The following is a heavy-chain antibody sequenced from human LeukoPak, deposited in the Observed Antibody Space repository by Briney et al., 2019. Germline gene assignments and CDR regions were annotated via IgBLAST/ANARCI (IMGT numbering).Heavy chain of an antibody. CDR3: AKGVVAATLKLDYYYGMDV. Sequence: GGSLRLSCAASGFTFSNAWMSWVRQAPGKGLEWVSAISGSGGSTYYADSVKGRFTISRDNSKNTLYLQMNSLRAEDTAVYYCAKGVVAATLKLDYYYGMDVWGQGTTVTVSS. V-gene: IGHV3-23*01. D-gene: IGHD2-15*01. J-gene: IGHJ6*02. CDR1: GFTFSNAW. CDR2: ISGSGGST.